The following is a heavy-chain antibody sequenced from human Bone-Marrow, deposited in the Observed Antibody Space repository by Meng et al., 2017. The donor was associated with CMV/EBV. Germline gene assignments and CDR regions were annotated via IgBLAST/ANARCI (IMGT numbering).Heavy chain of an antibody. D-gene: IGHD3-22*01. V-gene: IGHV3-23*01. J-gene: IGHJ5*02. CDR2: IGASGGST. Sequence: GGSLRLSCAASGFTFSSYVMTWVRQAPGKGLEWVSGIGASGGSTYYADSVKGRFTISRDNSKNTLYLQMNSLRAEDTAVYYCAKAGGGYKFDPWGQGTLVTASS. CDR3: AKAGGGYKFDP. CDR1: GFTFSSYV.